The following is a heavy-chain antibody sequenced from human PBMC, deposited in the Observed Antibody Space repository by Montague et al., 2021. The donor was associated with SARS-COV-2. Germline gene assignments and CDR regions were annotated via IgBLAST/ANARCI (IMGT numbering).Heavy chain of an antibody. Sequence: SETRSLTCTVSGYSISSGYYWGWIRQPPGKGLEWIGGIYHSGSTYYNPSLKSRVTISVDTSKNQFSLKLSSVTAADTAVYYCARDVRYYDFWSGRAQTSPDYWGQGTLVTVSS. J-gene: IGHJ4*02. V-gene: IGHV4-38-2*02. CDR3: ARDVRYYDFWSGRAQTSPDY. CDR2: IYHSGST. CDR1: GYSISSGYY. D-gene: IGHD3-3*01.